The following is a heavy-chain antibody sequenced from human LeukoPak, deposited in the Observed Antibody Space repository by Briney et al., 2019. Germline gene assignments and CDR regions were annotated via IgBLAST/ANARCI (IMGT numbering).Heavy chain of an antibody. CDR2: MNPNSGNT. V-gene: IGHV1-8*01. CDR3: ARAPLGTVRQRQLYNWFDP. Sequence: GASVKVSCKASGYTFTSYDINWVRQATGQGLEWMGWMNPNSGNTGYAQKFQGRVTMTRNTSISTAYMELSSLRSEDTAVYYCARAPLGTVRQRQLYNWFDPWGQGTLVTVSS. J-gene: IGHJ5*02. CDR1: GYTFTSYD. D-gene: IGHD6-25*01.